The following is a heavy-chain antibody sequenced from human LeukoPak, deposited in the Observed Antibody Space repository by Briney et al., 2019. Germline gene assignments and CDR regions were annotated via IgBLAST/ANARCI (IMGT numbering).Heavy chain of an antibody. D-gene: IGHD3-3*01. CDR2: IYYSGST. J-gene: IGHJ5*02. CDR1: GGSISSYY. CDR3: ARGSAYYDFWSGYSPLGRWFDP. V-gene: IGHV4-59*01. Sequence: PSETLSLTCTVSGGSISSYYWSWIRQPPGKGLEWIGYIYYSGSTNYNPSLKSRVTISVDTSKNQISLKLSSVTAADTAVYYCARGSAYYDFWSGYSPLGRWFDPWGQGTLVTVSS.